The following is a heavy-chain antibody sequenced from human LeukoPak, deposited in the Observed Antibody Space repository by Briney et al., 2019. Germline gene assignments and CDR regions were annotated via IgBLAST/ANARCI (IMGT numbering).Heavy chain of an antibody. CDR2: IYYSGST. V-gene: IGHV4-39*01. D-gene: IGHD2-2*01. CDR1: GGSISSSSYY. J-gene: IGHJ5*02. Sequence: SETLSLTCTVPGGSISSSSYYWGWIRQPPGKWLEWIGSIYYSGSTYYNPSLKSRLTMSVDTSKNQFSLKLSSVTAADTAVYYCARRDRYCSSTSCYGHRFDPWGQGTLVTVSS. CDR3: ARRDRYCSSTSCYGHRFDP.